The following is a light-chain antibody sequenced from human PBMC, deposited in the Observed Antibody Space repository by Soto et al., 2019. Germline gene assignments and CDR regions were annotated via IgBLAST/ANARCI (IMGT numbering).Light chain of an antibody. J-gene: IGKJ1*01. V-gene: IGKV1-39*01. CDR1: QNIHKY. CDR2: EAT. CDR3: QQSFVSPWT. Sequence: DIPMTQSPSSLSASVGDRVTISCRSSQNIHKYLNWYHQRPGKAPKLLVYEATSLETGVSSKFSGSGSGTEFTLTINSLQPEDFATYYCQQSFVSPWTFGQGT.